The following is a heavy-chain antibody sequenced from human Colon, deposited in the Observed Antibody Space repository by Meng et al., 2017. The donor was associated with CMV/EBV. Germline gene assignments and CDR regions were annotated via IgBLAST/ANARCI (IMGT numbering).Heavy chain of an antibody. CDR1: GFTFSYYY. CDR3: ARDGAGTIDH. D-gene: IGHD6-19*01. CDR2: ISSSSTTK. J-gene: IGHJ4*02. Sequence: LSCAASGFTFSYYYMTGVRQAPGKGLEWVSYISSSSTTKNYADSVKGRFTISRDNAKDSVYLQMDGLRVEDTAVYYCARDGAGTIDHWGQGTLVTVSS. V-gene: IGHV3-11*04.